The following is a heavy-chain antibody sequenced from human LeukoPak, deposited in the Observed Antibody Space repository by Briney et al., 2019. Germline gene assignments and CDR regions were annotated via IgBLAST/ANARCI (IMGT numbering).Heavy chain of an antibody. J-gene: IGHJ4*02. Sequence: GGSLRLSCAASGFTFSSYWMHWVRQAPGRGLGWVSRINSDGSSTSYADSVKGRFTISRDNAKNTLYLQMNSLRAEDTAVYYCARGRNKWELGPFDYWGQGTLVTVSS. CDR3: ARGRNKWELGPFDY. D-gene: IGHD1-26*01. CDR2: INSDGSST. V-gene: IGHV3-74*01. CDR1: GFTFSSYW.